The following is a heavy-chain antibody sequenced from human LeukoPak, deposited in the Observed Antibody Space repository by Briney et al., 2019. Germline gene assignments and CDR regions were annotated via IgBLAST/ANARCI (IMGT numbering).Heavy chain of an antibody. CDR1: GGSISSYY. CDR2: IYYSGST. J-gene: IGHJ5*02. Sequence: SETLSLTCTVSGGSISSYYWSWIRQPPGKGLEWIGYIYYSGSTNYNPSLKSRVTISVDTSKNQFSLKLSSVTAADTAVYYCARHSAGADYYGFGGGFDPWGQGTLVTVSS. D-gene: IGHD3-10*01. V-gene: IGHV4-59*01. CDR3: ARHSAGADYYGFGGGFDP.